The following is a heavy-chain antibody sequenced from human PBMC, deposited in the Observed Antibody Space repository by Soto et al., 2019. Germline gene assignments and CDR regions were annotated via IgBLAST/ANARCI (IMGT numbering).Heavy chain of an antibody. CDR3: ARNFDATLNWFDP. CDR2: IDPSDSYT. Sequence: GESLKISCKGSGYSFTSYWISWVRQMPGKGLEWMGRIDPSDSYTNYSPSFQGHVTISADKSISTAYLQWSSLKASDTAMYYCARNFDATLNWFDPWGQGTLVTVSS. V-gene: IGHV5-10-1*01. D-gene: IGHD2-2*01. J-gene: IGHJ5*02. CDR1: GYSFTSYW.